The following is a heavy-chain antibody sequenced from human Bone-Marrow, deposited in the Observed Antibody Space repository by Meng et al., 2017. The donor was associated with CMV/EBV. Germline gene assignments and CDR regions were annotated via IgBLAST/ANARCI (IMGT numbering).Heavy chain of an antibody. CDR2: INHDGSNT. D-gene: IGHD3-3*01. CDR1: GFGFSAYW. CDR3: VREDGVDASRGNRFDP. Sequence: GESLKISCAASGFGFSAYWMHWARQGPGKGLVWVSRINHDGSNTIYADSVKGRFTISRDNAKNTLYLQMNTLRAEDTAVYYCVREDGVDASRGNRFDPWGQGTLVTVYS. J-gene: IGHJ5*02. V-gene: IGHV3-74*01.